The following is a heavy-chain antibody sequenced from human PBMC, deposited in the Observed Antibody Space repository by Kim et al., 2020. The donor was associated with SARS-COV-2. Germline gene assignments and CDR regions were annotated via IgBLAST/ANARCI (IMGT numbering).Heavy chain of an antibody. Sequence: SETLSLTCTVSGGSISSSSYYWGWIRQPPGKGLEWIGSIYYSGSTYYNPSLKSRVTISVDTSKNQFSLKLSSVTAADTAVYYCARTYDYVWGSYRTPYWYFDLWGRGTLVTVSS. J-gene: IGHJ2*01. V-gene: IGHV4-39*01. D-gene: IGHD3-16*02. CDR1: GGSISSSSYY. CDR3: ARTYDYVWGSYRTPYWYFDL. CDR2: IYYSGST.